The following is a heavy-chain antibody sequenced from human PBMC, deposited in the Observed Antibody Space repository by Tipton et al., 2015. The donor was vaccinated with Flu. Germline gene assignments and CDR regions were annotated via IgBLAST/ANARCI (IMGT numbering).Heavy chain of an antibody. V-gene: IGHV4-38-2*02. Sequence: TLSLTCTVSGDSISSRYYWAWIRQPPGKGLEWIGNIHRSGSFKSNPSLKSRVTISVDTSNNQFSLRVISVTAADTAVYYCARRSYSNYVSGPKNWFDPWGQGTLVTVSS. CDR3: ARRSYSNYVSGPKNWFDP. J-gene: IGHJ5*02. CDR2: IHRSGSF. D-gene: IGHD4-11*01. CDR1: GDSISSRYY.